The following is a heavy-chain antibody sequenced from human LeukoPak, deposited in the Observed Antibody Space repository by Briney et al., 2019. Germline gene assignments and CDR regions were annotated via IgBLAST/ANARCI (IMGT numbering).Heavy chain of an antibody. V-gene: IGHV4-34*01. Sequence: SETLSLTCAVYGGSFSGYYWSWIRQPPGKGLEWIGDINRSGSTNYNPSLKSRVTISVDTSKNQFSLKLSSVTAADTAVYYCASSTETAYCGGDCYSADYWGQGTLVTVPS. D-gene: IGHD2-21*02. CDR1: GGSFSGYY. J-gene: IGHJ4*02. CDR2: INRSGST. CDR3: ASSTETAYCGGDCYSADY.